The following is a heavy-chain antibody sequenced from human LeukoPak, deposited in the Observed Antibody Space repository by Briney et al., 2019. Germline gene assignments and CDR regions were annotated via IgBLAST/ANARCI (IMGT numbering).Heavy chain of an antibody. Sequence: GGSLRLSCAASGFTFSSYGMHWVRQAPGKGLEWVAVIWYDGSNKYYADSVKGRLTISRDNSKNTLYLQMNSLRAEDTAVYYCARAYDILTGGLDYWGQGTLVTVSS. J-gene: IGHJ4*02. V-gene: IGHV3-33*01. CDR3: ARAYDILTGGLDY. CDR1: GFTFSSYG. CDR2: IWYDGSNK. D-gene: IGHD3-9*01.